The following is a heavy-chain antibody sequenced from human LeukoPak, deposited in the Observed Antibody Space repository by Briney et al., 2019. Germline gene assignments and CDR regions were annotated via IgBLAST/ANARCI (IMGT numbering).Heavy chain of an antibody. J-gene: IGHJ4*02. CDR3: ARGRYCSSTSCFLDY. CDR1: GGSFSGYY. Sequence: SETLSLTCAVYGGSFSGYYWSWIRQPPGKGLGWIGEINHSGSTNYNPSLKSRVTISVDTSKNQFSLKLSSVTATDTAVYYCARGRYCSSTSCFLDYWGQGTLVTVSS. D-gene: IGHD2-2*01. V-gene: IGHV4-34*01. CDR2: INHSGST.